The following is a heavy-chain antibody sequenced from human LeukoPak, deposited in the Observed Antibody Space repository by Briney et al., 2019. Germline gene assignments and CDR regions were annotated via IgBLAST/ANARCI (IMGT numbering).Heavy chain of an antibody. CDR1: GFTFKTYA. V-gene: IGHV3-30-3*01. J-gene: IGHJ4*02. Sequence: GRSLRLSCAASGFTFKTYALHWVRQAPGKGLEWVALISYDGSNEYYADSVKGRFTISRDNSKNTLYLQMSSLRPEDTAVYYCARGPQIVVVTAEGFDYWGQGTLVTVSS. CDR3: ARGPQIVVVTAEGFDY. CDR2: ISYDGSNE. D-gene: IGHD2-21*02.